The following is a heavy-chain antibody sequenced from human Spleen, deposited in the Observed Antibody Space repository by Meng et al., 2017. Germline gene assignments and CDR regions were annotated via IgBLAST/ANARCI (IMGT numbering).Heavy chain of an antibody. V-gene: IGHV2-5*02. CDR1: GFSLSNSVVG. J-gene: IGHJ4*02. Sequence: QVTLKECGTTRVKPTQTLTMTCTFSGFSLSNSVVGVGWISQPPGKALEWLALIYWDDDKRFSPSLKSRLTVTKDTSNTQVVLTMTNMDPVYTATYYCAHRRSPSQCFDYWGQGTLVTVSS. CDR2: IYWDDDK. D-gene: IGHD6-6*01. CDR3: AHRRSPSQCFDY.